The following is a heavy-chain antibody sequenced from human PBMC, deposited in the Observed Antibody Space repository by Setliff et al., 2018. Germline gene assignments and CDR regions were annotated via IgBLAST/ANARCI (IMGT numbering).Heavy chain of an antibody. CDR1: GYTFTSYG. CDR3: SRLVRYCTTTSCQRLSGDEY. D-gene: IGHD2-2*01. V-gene: IGHV1-18*01. J-gene: IGHJ4*02. CDR2: IGTYIDDT. Sequence: ASVKVSCKASGYTFTSYGISWVRQAPGQGLEWLGWIGTYIDDTNYAQNLQDRVTMTTDTSTGTAYMELRSLTSDDTAVYYCSRLVRYCTTTSCQRLSGDEYWGQGTVVTV.